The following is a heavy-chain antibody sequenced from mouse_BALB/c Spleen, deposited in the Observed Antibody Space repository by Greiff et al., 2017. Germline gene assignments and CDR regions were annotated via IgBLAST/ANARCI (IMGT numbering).Heavy chain of an antibody. Sequence: VQLQQSGPELVKPGASVKISCKASGYAFSSSWMNWVKQRPGQGLEWIGRIYPGDGDTNYNGKFKGKATLTADKSSSTAYMQLSSLTSVDSAVYFCAIYLAYWGQGTLVTVSA. CDR3: AIYLAY. CDR2: IYPGDGDT. CDR1: GYAFSSSW. V-gene: IGHV1-82*01. D-gene: IGHD2-3*01. J-gene: IGHJ3*01.